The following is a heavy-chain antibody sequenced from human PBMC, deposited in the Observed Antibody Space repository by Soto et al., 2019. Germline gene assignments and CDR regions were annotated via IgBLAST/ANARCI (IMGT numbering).Heavy chain of an antibody. CDR2: IDPSDSYV. V-gene: IGHV5-10-1*01. D-gene: IGHD2-2*01. CDR3: TRRASSSFYHFDF. J-gene: IGHJ4*02. Sequence: LKISCQASGYSFTAYWITWVRQMPGKGLEWMATIDPSDSYVDYSPSFRGHVTFSVDRSITTVYLQWNSLKASDSAMYFCTRRASSSFYHFDFWGQGALVTVSS. CDR1: GYSFTAYW.